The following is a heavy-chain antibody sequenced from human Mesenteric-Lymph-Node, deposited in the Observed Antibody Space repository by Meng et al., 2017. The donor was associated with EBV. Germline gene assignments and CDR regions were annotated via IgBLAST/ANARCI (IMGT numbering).Heavy chain of an antibody. J-gene: IGHJ5*02. Sequence: QVQLQRWGAGLLKPSGTLSLTCAVYGGYFSDYYWTWNRQPPGKGLEWIGEVNHAGTTIYNPSLESRVTISVDTSKNQFSLKLTSVTAADTAVYFCAALGSFASSIDPWGQGTLVTVSS. CDR2: VNHAGTT. CDR1: GGYFSDYY. D-gene: IGHD3-16*01. V-gene: IGHV4-34*01. CDR3: AALGSFASSIDP.